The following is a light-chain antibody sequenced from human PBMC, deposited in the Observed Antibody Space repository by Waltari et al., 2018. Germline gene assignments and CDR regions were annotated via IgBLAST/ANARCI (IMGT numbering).Light chain of an antibody. CDR2: DVT. V-gene: IGLV2-14*03. CDR1: SSDVGAYDF. CDR3: SSYTSSRTYV. J-gene: IGLJ1*01. Sequence: QSALTQPASVSGSPGQSITISCTGTSSDVGAYDFVSWYQQRPGKAPKLLIYDVTSRHSGVSDHFSGSKSGNTASLTISGLQTEDEADYYCSSYTSSRTYVFGTGTKVTVL.